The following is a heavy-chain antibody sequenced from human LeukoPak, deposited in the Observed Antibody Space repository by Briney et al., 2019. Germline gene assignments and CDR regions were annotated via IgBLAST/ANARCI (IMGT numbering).Heavy chain of an antibody. CDR1: GFTFSSYS. V-gene: IGHV3-48*01. CDR2: ITSDSSTM. J-gene: IGHJ5*02. D-gene: IGHD4-11*01. CDR3: ARVALRPIDYSNPEFDP. Sequence: GGSLRLSCAASGFTFSSYSMNWVRQAPGQGLEWVSYITSDSSTMFYADSVKGRFTASRDNAESSMYLQMNSLRAEDTAVYYCARVALRPIDYSNPEFDPWGQGTLVTVSS.